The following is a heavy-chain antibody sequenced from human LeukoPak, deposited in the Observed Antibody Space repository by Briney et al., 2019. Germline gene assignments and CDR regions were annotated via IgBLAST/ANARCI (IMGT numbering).Heavy chain of an antibody. CDR1: GFTFSSYW. Sequence: PGGSLRLSCAASGFTFSSYWMTWVRQAPGKGLQWVANINPDGRVRDYVDSVKGRFTISRENAKSSLYLQINSLRAEDTAVYYCARHENWNFPYWGQGTLVTVS. J-gene: IGHJ4*02. D-gene: IGHD1-7*01. V-gene: IGHV3-7*01. CDR3: ARHENWNFPY. CDR2: INPDGRVR.